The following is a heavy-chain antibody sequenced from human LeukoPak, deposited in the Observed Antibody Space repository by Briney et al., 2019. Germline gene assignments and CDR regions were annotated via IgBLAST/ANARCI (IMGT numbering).Heavy chain of an antibody. CDR3: VLVTAAY. Sequence: PGGALRLSCSAPGFSFSRYAMHRVRQAPGNRLEYVAAINSNGESTYYADSVKGRITIARDNSKNTLYLQMSSLRAEDTAVYYCVLVTAAYWGQGPLVTVSS. CDR2: INSNGEST. J-gene: IGHJ4*02. CDR1: GFSFSRYA. D-gene: IGHD2-21*02. V-gene: IGHV3-64D*06.